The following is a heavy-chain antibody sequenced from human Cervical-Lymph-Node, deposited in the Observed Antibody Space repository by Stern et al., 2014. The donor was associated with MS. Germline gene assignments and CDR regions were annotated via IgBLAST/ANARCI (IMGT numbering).Heavy chain of an antibody. J-gene: IGHJ6*02. D-gene: IGHD3-22*01. Sequence: EVQLVESGGGLVQPGGSLRLSCAASGFTFSDHYMDWVRQAQGKGLERVGRGRNKVSSYTTEKPAFVKGRFIISRNASRTSMDLQMHGLETEVSAVYYCTRGGTATTAYYDPMDVWGQGTTVTVAS. V-gene: IGHV3-72*01. CDR2: GRNKVSSYTT. CDR3: TRGGTATTAYYDPMDV. CDR1: GFTFSDHY.